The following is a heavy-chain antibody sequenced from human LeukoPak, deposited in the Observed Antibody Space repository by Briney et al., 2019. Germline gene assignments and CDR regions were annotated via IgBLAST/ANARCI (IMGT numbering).Heavy chain of an antibody. CDR1: GFTFNNYA. D-gene: IGHD3-10*02. CDR3: AELGITMIGGV. V-gene: IGHV3-23*01. CDR2: ISGSGGST. Sequence: GGSLRLSCAASGFTFNNYAMSWVRQAPGKGLEWVSSISGSGGSTYYADSVKGRFTISRDNSKNSLYLQMNSLRAEDTAVYYCAELGITMIGGVWGKGTTVTISS. J-gene: IGHJ6*04.